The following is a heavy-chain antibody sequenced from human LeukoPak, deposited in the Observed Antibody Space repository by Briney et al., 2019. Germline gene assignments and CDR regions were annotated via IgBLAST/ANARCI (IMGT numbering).Heavy chain of an antibody. Sequence: SETLSLTCTVSGGSISSYYWSWVRQPPGKGLEWIGCIYYIGSTNYNPSLKSRVTISLDTSKNQFSLKLSSVTAADTAVYYCAGATTHDAFDIWGQGTMVTVSS. J-gene: IGHJ3*02. D-gene: IGHD1-26*01. V-gene: IGHV4-59*08. CDR3: AGATTHDAFDI. CDR1: GGSISSYY. CDR2: IYYIGST.